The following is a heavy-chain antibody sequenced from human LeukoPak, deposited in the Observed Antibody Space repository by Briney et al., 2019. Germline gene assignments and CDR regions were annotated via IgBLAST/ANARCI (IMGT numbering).Heavy chain of an antibody. CDR1: YESISSSSHY. J-gene: IGHJ5*02. CDR3: ARTKYYFDSSDYFFFDP. CDR2: IDSRRNI. D-gene: IGHD3-22*01. V-gene: IGHV4-39*01. Sequence: PSETLSLTCTVSYESISSSSHYWGWIRRPPGKGLEWIGSIDSRRNIHSNPSLDSRATISVDTSKNQFSLKLSSVTAADTAAYYCARTKYYFDSSDYFFFDPWGQGILVTVSS.